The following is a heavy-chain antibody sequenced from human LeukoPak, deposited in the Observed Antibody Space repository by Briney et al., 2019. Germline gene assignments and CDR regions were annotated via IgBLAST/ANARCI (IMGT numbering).Heavy chain of an antibody. V-gene: IGHV1-46*01. CDR1: GYTFTSYY. D-gene: IGHD1-26*01. J-gene: IGHJ5*02. Sequence: ASVKVSCKASGYTFTSYYVHWVRQAPGQGLEWMGIINPSGGSTSYAQKFQGRVTMTRDTSTSTVYMELSSLRSEDTAVYYCARGVGATSSLGWFDPWGQGTLVTVSS. CDR3: ARGVGATSSLGWFDP. CDR2: INPSGGST.